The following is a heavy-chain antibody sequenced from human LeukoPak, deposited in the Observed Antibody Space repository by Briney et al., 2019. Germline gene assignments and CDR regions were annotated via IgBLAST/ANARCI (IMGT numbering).Heavy chain of an antibody. Sequence: FTXXXMHWVRQAPGQGLEWMGIINPSGGSTSYAQKFKGRVTMTRDMSTSTVYMELSSLRSEDTAVYYCARDLDAERHGRQYCSGGSCYSNRYYYYMDVWGKGTTVTVSS. V-gene: IGHV1-46*01. CDR3: ARDLDAERHGRQYCSGGSCYSNRYYYYMDV. CDR1: FTXXX. CDR2: INPSGGST. J-gene: IGHJ6*03. D-gene: IGHD2-15*01.